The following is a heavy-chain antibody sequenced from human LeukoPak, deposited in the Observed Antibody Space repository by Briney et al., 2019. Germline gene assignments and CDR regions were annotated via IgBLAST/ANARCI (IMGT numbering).Heavy chain of an antibody. J-gene: IGHJ3*02. CDR3: ARGSLLESDSSGYYYADAFDI. CDR1: GGSFSSSSYY. D-gene: IGHD3-22*01. Sequence: KSSETLSLTCTVSGGSFSSSSYYWGWIRQPPGKGLEWIGSIYYSGSTYYNPSLKSRVTISVDTSKNQFSLKLSSVTAADTAVYYCARGSLLESDSSGYYYADAFDIWGQGTMVTVSS. V-gene: IGHV4-39*07. CDR2: IYYSGST.